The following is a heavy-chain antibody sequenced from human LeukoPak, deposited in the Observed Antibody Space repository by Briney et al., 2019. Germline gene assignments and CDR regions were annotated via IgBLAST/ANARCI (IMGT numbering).Heavy chain of an antibody. CDR3: AKDHSSSWYDASLGY. V-gene: IGHV3-30*02. D-gene: IGHD6-13*01. CDR1: GFTFSSYG. CDR2: IRYDGSNK. Sequence: PGGSLRLSCAASGFTFSSYGMHWVRPAPGKGLEWVAFIRYDGSNKYYADSVKGRFTISRDNSKNTLYLQMNSLRAEDTAVYYCAKDHSSSWYDASLGYWGQGTLVTVSS. J-gene: IGHJ4*02.